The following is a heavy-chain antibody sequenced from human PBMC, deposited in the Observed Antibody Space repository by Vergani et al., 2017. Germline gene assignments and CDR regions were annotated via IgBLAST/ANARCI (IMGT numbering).Heavy chain of an antibody. J-gene: IGHJ4*02. V-gene: IGHV3-23*01. CDR2: LSASDRRT. CDR1: GFTFIMHA. Sequence: EVHLLESGGGLVQSGGSLRLSCAASGFTFIMHAMSWVRQAPGKGLEWVSTLSASDRRTHYADSVKGRFTISRDISKNTLFLHMNSLRPEDTAVYYCARGASGDYVSSFDYWGQGTLVTVSS. CDR3: ARGASGDYVSSFDY. D-gene: IGHD4-17*01.